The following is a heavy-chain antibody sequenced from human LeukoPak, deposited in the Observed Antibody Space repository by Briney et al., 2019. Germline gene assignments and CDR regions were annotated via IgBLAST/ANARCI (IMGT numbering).Heavy chain of an antibody. CDR3: ATDWGGAAKGVFWVKNYYYYGMDV. J-gene: IGHJ6*02. V-gene: IGHV1-24*01. D-gene: IGHD3-16*01. CDR1: GYTLTELS. Sequence: ASVKVSCKVSGYTLTELSMHRVRQAPGKGLEWMGGFDPEDGETIYAQKFQGRVTTTEDTSTDTAYMELSSLRSEDTAVYYCATDWGGAAKGVFWVKNYYYYGMDVWGQGTTVTVSS. CDR2: FDPEDGET.